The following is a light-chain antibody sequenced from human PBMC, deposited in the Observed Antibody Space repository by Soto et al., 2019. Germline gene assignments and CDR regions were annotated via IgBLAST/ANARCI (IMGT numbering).Light chain of an antibody. CDR2: GAS. J-gene: IGKJ1*01. CDR1: QSVSSN. Sequence: EIVMTQSPVTLSVSPGERATLSCWASQSVSSNLAWYQQKLGQAPRLLIYGASTRATGVPARFSGSGSGTEFTLTIRSLKSEDFAVYYCQHYNNWPWTFGQGTKVEIK. V-gene: IGKV3-15*01. CDR3: QHYNNWPWT.